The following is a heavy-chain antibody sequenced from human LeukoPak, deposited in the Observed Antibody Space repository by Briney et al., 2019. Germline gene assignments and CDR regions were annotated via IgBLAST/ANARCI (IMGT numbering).Heavy chain of an antibody. Sequence: GGSLRLSCAASGFTFSSYAMSWVRQAPGKGLEWVSAISGSGGSTYYADSVKGRFTISRDNSKNTLYLQMNSLRAEDTAVYYCAKEGGDIVVVPAYVYYYYYYMDVWGKGTTVTVSS. J-gene: IGHJ6*03. V-gene: IGHV3-23*01. CDR3: AKEGGDIVVVPAYVYYYYYYMDV. CDR1: GFTFSSYA. CDR2: ISGSGGST. D-gene: IGHD2-2*01.